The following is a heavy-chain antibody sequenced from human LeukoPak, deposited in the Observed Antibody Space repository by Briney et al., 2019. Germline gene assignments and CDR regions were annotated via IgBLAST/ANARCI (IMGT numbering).Heavy chain of an antibody. CDR2: IYYSGST. CDR3: ARELSRAYDY. CDR1: GGSISSSSYC. D-gene: IGHD2-2*01. Sequence: SETLSLTCTVSGGSISSSSYCWDWIRQHPGKGLEWIGYIYYSGSTYYNPSLKSRVTISVDTSKNQFSLKLSSVTAADTAVYYCARELSRAYDYWGQGTLVTVSS. J-gene: IGHJ4*02. V-gene: IGHV4-31*03.